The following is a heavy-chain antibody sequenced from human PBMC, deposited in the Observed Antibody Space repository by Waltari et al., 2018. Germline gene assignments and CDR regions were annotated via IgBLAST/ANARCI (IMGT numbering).Heavy chain of an antibody. Sequence: QVQLVESGGGVVQPGGSLRHSCAASGFTFSSSGMHWVRQAPGKGLEWVAFIRYDGSNKYYADSVKGRFTISRDNSKNTLYLQMNSLRAEDTAVYYCAKPHCSGGGCYLAYFDYWGQGTLVTVSS. V-gene: IGHV3-30*02. CDR3: AKPHCSGGGCYLAYFDY. D-gene: IGHD2-15*01. CDR2: IRYDGSNK. CDR1: GFTFSSSG. J-gene: IGHJ4*02.